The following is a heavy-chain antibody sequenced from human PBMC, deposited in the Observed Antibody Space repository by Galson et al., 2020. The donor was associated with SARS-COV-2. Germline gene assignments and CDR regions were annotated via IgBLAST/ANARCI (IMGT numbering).Heavy chain of an antibody. CDR3: ARDIQLARGFWEYYFDY. Sequence: ASETLSLTCTVSGGSISSTTYYWGWIRQPPGKGLEWIGSIYYSGSTYYNPSLKSRVTISVDTSKNQFSLKLSSVTAADTAVYFCARDIQLARGFWEYYFDYWGQGTLVTVSS. CDR2: IYYSGST. D-gene: IGHD6-6*01. V-gene: IGHV4-39*07. J-gene: IGHJ4*02. CDR1: GGSISSTTYY.